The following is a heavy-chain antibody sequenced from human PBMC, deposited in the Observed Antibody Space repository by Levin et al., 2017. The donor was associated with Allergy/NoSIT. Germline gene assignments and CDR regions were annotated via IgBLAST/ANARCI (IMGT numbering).Heavy chain of an antibody. D-gene: IGHD3-10*01. CDR3: ARGKMYYYGSGSPGLNWFDP. Sequence: PSETLSLTCAVYGGSFSGYYWSWIRQPPGKGLEWIGEINHSGSTNYNPSLKSRVTISVDTSKNQFSLKLSSVTAADTAVYYCARGKMYYYGSGSPGLNWFDPWGQGTLVTVSS. J-gene: IGHJ5*02. CDR1: GGSFSGYY. V-gene: IGHV4-34*01. CDR2: INHSGST.